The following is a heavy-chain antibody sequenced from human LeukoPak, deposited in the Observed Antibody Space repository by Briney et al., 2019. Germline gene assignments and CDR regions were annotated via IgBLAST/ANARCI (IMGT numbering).Heavy chain of an antibody. CDR2: IWANGNDK. D-gene: IGHD6-13*01. CDR1: AFIFSHYG. J-gene: IGHJ4*02. V-gene: IGHV3-33*01. CDR3: ARDATYSSSWYTI. Sequence: PGRSLRLSCAASAFIFSHYGMHWVRQVPGKGLEWVAVIWANGNDKYYIDSVKGRFTVSRDNSKNTLYLQMDSLRAEDTAVYFCARDATYSSSWYTIWGQGTLVTVSS.